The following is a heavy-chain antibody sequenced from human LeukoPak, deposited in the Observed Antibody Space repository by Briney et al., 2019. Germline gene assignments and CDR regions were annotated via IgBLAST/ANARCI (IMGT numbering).Heavy chain of an antibody. Sequence: GGSLRLSCAASGFTFNAYWMSWVRQAPGKGLEWVANIKEDGSAAGHADSVKGRFTISRDTSRNTLYLHMNSLRAEDTAVYFCAKDGSSSSFDYWGQGTLVTVSS. J-gene: IGHJ4*02. CDR1: GFTFNAYW. V-gene: IGHV3-7*01. CDR3: AKDGSSSSFDY. CDR2: IKEDGSAA. D-gene: IGHD6-13*01.